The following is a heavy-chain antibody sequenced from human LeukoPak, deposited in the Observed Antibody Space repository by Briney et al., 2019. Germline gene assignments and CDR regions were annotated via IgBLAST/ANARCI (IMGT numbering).Heavy chain of an antibody. D-gene: IGHD6-19*01. CDR1: GFIFSNYA. CDR3: VKGPRPDITVAHTVEN. J-gene: IGHJ4*02. V-gene: IGHV3-23*01. Sequence: GGSLRLSCAASGFIFSNYAMSWVRQVPGRGVEWVSPISSRGDSTYVADSVKGRFTISRDNSKNSLYLQMNTVRAEDTAVYYCVKGPRPDITVAHTVENWGQGTLVTVSS. CDR2: ISSRGDST.